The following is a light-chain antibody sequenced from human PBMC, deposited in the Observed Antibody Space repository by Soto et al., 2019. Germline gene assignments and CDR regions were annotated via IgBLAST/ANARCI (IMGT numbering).Light chain of an antibody. CDR3: QQYNNWPLT. V-gene: IGKV3-15*01. J-gene: IGKJ4*01. CDR2: GAS. CDR1: QSISSN. Sequence: EIVMTQSPGTLSVSPGERATLSCRASQSISSNLAWYQLKPGQAPRLLIYGASTRATGIPARFSGSGSGTEFTLTISSLQSEDYAVYYCQQYNNWPLTFGGGTKVEIK.